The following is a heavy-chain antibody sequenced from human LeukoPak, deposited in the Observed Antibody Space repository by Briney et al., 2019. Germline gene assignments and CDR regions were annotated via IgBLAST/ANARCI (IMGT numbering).Heavy chain of an antibody. J-gene: IGHJ3*02. CDR2: IYYSGST. Sequence: TASETLSLTCTVSGGSISSYYWSWIRQPPGKGLEWIGYIYYSGSTNYNPSLKSRVTISVDTSKNQFSLKLSSVTAADTAVYYCAGWYSSDAFDIWGQGTMVTVSS. CDR1: GGSISSYY. D-gene: IGHD6-13*01. CDR3: AGWYSSDAFDI. V-gene: IGHV4-59*01.